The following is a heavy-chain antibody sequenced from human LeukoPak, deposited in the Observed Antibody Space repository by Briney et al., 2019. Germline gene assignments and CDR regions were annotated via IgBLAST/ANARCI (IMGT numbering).Heavy chain of an antibody. V-gene: IGHV4-39*07. D-gene: IGHD2-8*01. CDR1: RGSVSSSTYY. Sequence: SKTLSLTCTVSRGSVSSSTYYWSWVRQPPGKGLEWIASIYYTGSTYYNPSLKSRVTISLDMSKNEFFLTMTSVTATDTAVYFCTAEKNGSPHYWGQGTQVTVSS. CDR3: TAEKNGSPHY. CDR2: IYYTGST. J-gene: IGHJ4*02.